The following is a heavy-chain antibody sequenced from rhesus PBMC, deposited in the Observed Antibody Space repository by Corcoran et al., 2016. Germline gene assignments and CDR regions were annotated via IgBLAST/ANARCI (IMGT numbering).Heavy chain of an antibody. D-gene: IGHD6-25*01. CDR3: ARFRGRQLYD. J-gene: IGHJ4*01. CDR1: GGSFSSNW. V-gene: IGHV4-80*01. CDR2: INGNIGNT. Sequence: QVQLQESGPGLVKPSETLSLTCAVFGGSFSSNWWSCFRQPPGKGLEWIGEINGNIGNTNYNPSLKRRVTIYKDASKNQVSLKLSSVTAADTAVYYCARFRGRQLYDWGQGVLVTVSS.